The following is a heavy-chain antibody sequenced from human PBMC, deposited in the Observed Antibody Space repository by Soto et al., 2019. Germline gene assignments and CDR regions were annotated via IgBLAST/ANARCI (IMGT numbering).Heavy chain of an antibody. Sequence: GGSLRLSCAASGFTVSSNYMSWVRQAPGKGLEWVSVIYSGGSTYYADSVKGRFTISRDNSKNTLYLQMNSLRAEDTAVYYCASRRGDHYYDSSGYSPPTGAFDIWGQGTMVTVS. V-gene: IGHV3-53*01. J-gene: IGHJ3*02. CDR2: IYSGGST. CDR1: GFTVSSNY. D-gene: IGHD3-22*01. CDR3: ASRRGDHYYDSSGYSPPTGAFDI.